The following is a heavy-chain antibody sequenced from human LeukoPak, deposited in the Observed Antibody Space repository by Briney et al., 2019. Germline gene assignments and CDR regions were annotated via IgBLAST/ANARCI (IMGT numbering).Heavy chain of an antibody. CDR2: ISAYNGYT. CDR1: GYTFTDYA. CDR3: ARVGGTYEGLVDY. D-gene: IGHD1-26*01. J-gene: IGHJ4*02. Sequence: GASVKVSCKASGYTFTDYAIGWVRQAPGHGLEWMGWISAYNGYTNYAQSLQGRVTMTTDTSTSTAYMELRSQRSDDTAMYFCARVGGTYEGLVDYWGQGTLVTVSS. V-gene: IGHV1-18*01.